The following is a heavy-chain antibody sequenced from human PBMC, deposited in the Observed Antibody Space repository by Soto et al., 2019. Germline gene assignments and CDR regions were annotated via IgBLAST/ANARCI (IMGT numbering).Heavy chain of an antibody. CDR3: ARCGFFGVVIGWFDP. CDR1: GFTFSSYS. D-gene: IGHD3-3*01. CDR2: ISSSSSYI. Sequence: GGSLRLSCAASGFTFSSYSMNWVRQAPGKGLEWVSSISSSSSYIYYADSVKGRFTISRDNAKNSLYLQMNSLRAEDTAVYYCARCGFFGVVIGWFDPWGQGTLVTVSS. J-gene: IGHJ5*02. V-gene: IGHV3-21*01.